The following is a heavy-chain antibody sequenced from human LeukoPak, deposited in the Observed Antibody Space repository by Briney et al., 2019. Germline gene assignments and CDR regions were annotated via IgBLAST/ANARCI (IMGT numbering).Heavy chain of an antibody. D-gene: IGHD6-13*01. J-gene: IGHJ5*02. CDR2: ISGSGGST. CDR3: AKDDGAAAGTRGVWFDP. Sequence: GGSLRLSCAASGFTFSSYAMSWVRQAPGKGLEWVSAISGSGGSTYYADSVKGRFTISRDNSKNTLYLQMNSLRAEDTAVYYCAKDDGAAAGTRGVWFDPWGQGTLVTVSS. V-gene: IGHV3-23*01. CDR1: GFTFSSYA.